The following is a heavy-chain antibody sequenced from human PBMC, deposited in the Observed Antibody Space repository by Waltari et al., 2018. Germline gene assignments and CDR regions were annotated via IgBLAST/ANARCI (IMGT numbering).Heavy chain of an antibody. V-gene: IGHV4-4*02. D-gene: IGHD2-15*01. Sequence: QVKLQESGPGLVKPSGTLSLTCVVSGDSISSNYWWSWVRQSPGKGLEWIGQIHPSGKTCSTPSLQSRVSVSLDKSKNQFSLSLYFVSDADTAVYYCAADRGNGLYFDYWGQGTLVTVSS. CDR1: GDSISSNYW. CDR3: AADRGNGLYFDY. J-gene: IGHJ4*02. CDR2: IHPSGKT.